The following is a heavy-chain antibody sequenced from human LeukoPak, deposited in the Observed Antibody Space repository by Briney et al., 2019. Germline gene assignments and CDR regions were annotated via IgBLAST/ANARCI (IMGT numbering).Heavy chain of an antibody. Sequence: GGSLRLSCAASGFTFDDYGMSWVRQAPGKGLEWVSGINWNGGSTGYADSVKGRFTISRDNAKNSLYLQMNSLRAEDTALYYCARDNVSGYSYGYMAFDIWGQGTMVTVSS. V-gene: IGHV3-20*04. CDR3: ARDNVSGYSYGYMAFDI. J-gene: IGHJ3*02. D-gene: IGHD5-18*01. CDR1: GFTFDDYG. CDR2: INWNGGST.